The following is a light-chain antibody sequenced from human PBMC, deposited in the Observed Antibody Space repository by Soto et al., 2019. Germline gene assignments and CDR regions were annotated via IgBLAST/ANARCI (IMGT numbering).Light chain of an antibody. CDR3: QQYRNLPRT. CDR2: GAS. Sequence: EIVLKMSPGTLSLSKGERVTLSCRASQSVDINLAWYQQKPGQAPRLLIYGASTRATDMPGRFSGRGSGTEFTLTINSLQSEDFTVYYCQQYRNLPRTFGQGTNVDVK. V-gene: IGKV3-15*01. CDR1: QSVDIN. J-gene: IGKJ1*01.